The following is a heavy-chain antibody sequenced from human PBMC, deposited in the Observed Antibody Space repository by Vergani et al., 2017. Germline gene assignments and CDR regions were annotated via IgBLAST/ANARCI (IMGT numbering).Heavy chain of an antibody. CDR3: ARVPYSSSWYNFDY. Sequence: QVQLVQSGAEVKKPESSVKVSCKASGGTFSSYAISWVRQAPGQGLEWMGWINPNSGGTNYAQKFQGRVTMTRDTSISTAYMELSRLRSDDTAVYYCARVPYSSSWYNFDYWGQGTLVTVSS. CDR2: INPNSGGT. CDR1: GGTFSSYA. J-gene: IGHJ4*02. D-gene: IGHD6-13*01. V-gene: IGHV1-2*02.